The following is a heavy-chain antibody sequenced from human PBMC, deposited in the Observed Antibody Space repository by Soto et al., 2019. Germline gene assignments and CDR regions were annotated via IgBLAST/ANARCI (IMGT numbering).Heavy chain of an antibody. CDR2: ISGSGDGT. Sequence: GGSLRLSCAASGFTFSSYAMSWVRQAPGKGLEWVSGISGSGDGTYYANSVKGRFTISRDNSKNTLFLQMNILSGEDTAIYYCAKEQLERHFGFDYWGQGALVTVSS. D-gene: IGHD1-1*01. CDR1: GFTFSSYA. J-gene: IGHJ4*02. V-gene: IGHV3-23*01. CDR3: AKEQLERHFGFDY.